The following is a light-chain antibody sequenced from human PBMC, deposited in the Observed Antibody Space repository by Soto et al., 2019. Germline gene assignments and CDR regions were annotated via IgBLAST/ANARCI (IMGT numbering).Light chain of an antibody. CDR1: QTIATY. CDR2: EAS. CDR3: QQSYNIPQT. Sequence: DIQMTQSPSSLSASVGDTATITCRASQTIATYLNWYQQKPGKAPNLLIYEASSLQSGVPSRFTGRGSGTDFSLTISSLQPEDFATYYCQQSYNIPQTFGQGTRVEIK. J-gene: IGKJ1*01. V-gene: IGKV1-39*01.